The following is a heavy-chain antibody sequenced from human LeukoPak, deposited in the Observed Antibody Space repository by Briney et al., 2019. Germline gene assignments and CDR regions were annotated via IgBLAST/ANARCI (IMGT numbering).Heavy chain of an antibody. V-gene: IGHV3-48*04. Sequence: GGSLRLSCAASGFTFSTYSMNWVRQAPGKGLEWVSYITSSSSTMFYADSVKGRFTISRDNAKNSLYLQMNSLRAEDTAVYYCARDSHYGSGSKFDYWGQGTLVTVSS. D-gene: IGHD3-10*01. CDR1: GFTFSTYS. J-gene: IGHJ4*02. CDR3: ARDSHYGSGSKFDY. CDR2: ITSSSSTM.